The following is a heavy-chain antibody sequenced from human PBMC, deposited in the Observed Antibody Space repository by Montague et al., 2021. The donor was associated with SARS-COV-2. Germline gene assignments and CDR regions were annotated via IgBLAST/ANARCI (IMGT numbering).Heavy chain of an antibody. J-gene: IGHJ4*01. D-gene: IGHD3-22*01. Sequence: SETLSLTCAVYGGSISGYYWSWIRQPPGKGLEWIGDINHSGSSNYNPSLKSRVTISVDTSKNQFSLKLNSVTAADTAVYYCARGGLAFNMIVVLITQGNYYFDYWGHGTLVTVSS. CDR1: GGSISGYY. V-gene: IGHV4-34*01. CDR3: ARGGLAFNMIVVLITQGNYYFDY. CDR2: INHSGSS.